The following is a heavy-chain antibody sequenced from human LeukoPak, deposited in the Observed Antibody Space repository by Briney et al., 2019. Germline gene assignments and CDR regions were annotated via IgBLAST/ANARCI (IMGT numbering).Heavy chain of an antibody. V-gene: IGHV1-69*04. CDR3: ARERGEDYGDYEDY. J-gene: IGHJ4*02. D-gene: IGHD4-17*01. CDR1: GYTFTSYG. Sequence: GASVKVSCKASGYTFTSYGISWVRQAPGQGLEWMGRIIPILGIANYAQKFQGRVTITADKSTSTAYMELSSLRSEDTAVYYCARERGEDYGDYEDYWGQGTLVTVSS. CDR2: IIPILGIA.